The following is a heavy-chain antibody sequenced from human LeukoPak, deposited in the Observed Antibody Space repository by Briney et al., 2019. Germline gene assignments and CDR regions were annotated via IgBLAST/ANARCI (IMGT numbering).Heavy chain of an antibody. Sequence: ASVKVSCKASGYTLTSYGISWVRQAPGQGLEWMGWISAYNGNTNYAQKLQGRVTMTTDTSTSTAYMELSSLRSEDTAVYYCARGSTPAGLVAFDIWGQGTMVTVSS. D-gene: IGHD3/OR15-3a*01. CDR3: ARGSTPAGLVAFDI. J-gene: IGHJ3*02. V-gene: IGHV1-18*01. CDR1: GYTLTSYG. CDR2: ISAYNGNT.